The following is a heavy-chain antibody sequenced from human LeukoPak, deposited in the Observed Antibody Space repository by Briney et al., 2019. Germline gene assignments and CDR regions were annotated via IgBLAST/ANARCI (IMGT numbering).Heavy chain of an antibody. D-gene: IGHD3-16*02. CDR3: VVPSEGY. Sequence: AGESLKISCQGSGYNFVSHWIGWVRQMPGKGLEWMGVMYPGDSDTRYSPSFQGQVTISADTSVSTAFLQWGSLRASDTAMYYCVVPSEGYWGQGSLVIVSS. CDR2: MYPGDSDT. J-gene: IGHJ4*02. V-gene: IGHV5-51*01. CDR1: GYNFVSHW.